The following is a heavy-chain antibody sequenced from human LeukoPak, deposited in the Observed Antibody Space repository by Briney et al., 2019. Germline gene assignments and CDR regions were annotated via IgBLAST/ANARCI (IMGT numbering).Heavy chain of an antibody. Sequence: GASVKVSCKASGYTFTSYGISWVRQAPGQGLEWMGWISAYNGNTNYAQKLQGRVTMTTDTSTSTAYMELRSLRSDDTAVYYCARDRPRWFGELNYYYGMDVWGQGTTVTVSS. V-gene: IGHV1-18*01. J-gene: IGHJ6*02. CDR1: GYTFTSYG. CDR2: ISAYNGNT. D-gene: IGHD3-10*01. CDR3: ARDRPRWFGELNYYYGMDV.